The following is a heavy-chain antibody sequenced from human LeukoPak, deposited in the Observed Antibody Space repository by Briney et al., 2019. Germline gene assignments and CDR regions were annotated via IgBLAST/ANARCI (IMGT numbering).Heavy chain of an antibody. CDR1: GFTFSSYS. V-gene: IGHV3-21*04. CDR3: ARDLYCTNGVCFPTDY. D-gene: IGHD2-8*01. CDR2: ITSSSSYM. J-gene: IGHJ4*02. Sequence: GGSLRLSCAASGFTFSSYSMNWVRQAPGKGLEWVSSITSSSSYMYYADSVKGRFTISRDNAKNSLYLQMNSLRAEDTALYYCARDLYCTNGVCFPTDYWGQGTLVTVSS.